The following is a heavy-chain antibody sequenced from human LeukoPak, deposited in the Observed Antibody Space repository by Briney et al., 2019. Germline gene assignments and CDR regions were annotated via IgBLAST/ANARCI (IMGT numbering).Heavy chain of an antibody. CDR2: MNPNSGNT. CDR1: GYSFADYY. Sequence: ASVKVSCKASGYSFADYYMHWVRQAPGQGLEWMGWMNPNSGNTGYAQKFQGRVTMTRNTSISTAYMELSSLRSEDTAVYYCAIESAFDIWGQGTMVTVSS. V-gene: IGHV1-8*02. CDR3: AIESAFDI. J-gene: IGHJ3*02.